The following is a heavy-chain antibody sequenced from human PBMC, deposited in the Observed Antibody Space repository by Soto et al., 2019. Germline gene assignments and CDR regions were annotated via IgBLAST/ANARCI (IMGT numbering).Heavy chain of an antibody. V-gene: IGHV4-59*08. CDR1: GGSIRSFH. J-gene: IGHJ4*02. CDR3: ARHSSVPAAPAYYFDS. Sequence: SETLSLTCTVSGGSIRSFHWSWIRQPPGKGLEWIGYIFYSGNTNYNPSLKSRVTISVDTSKNQFSLKLTSVTATDTAVYYCARHSSVPAAPAYYFDSWGQGPLVTVAS. CDR2: IFYSGNT. D-gene: IGHD2-2*01.